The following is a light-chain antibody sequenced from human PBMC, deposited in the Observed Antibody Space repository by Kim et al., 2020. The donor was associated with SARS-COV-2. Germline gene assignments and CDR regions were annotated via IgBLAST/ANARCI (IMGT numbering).Light chain of an antibody. CDR2: DNN. CDR3: GTWDSSLSAVV. Sequence: GQKVTTSCPGSSSNIGNNDVSWYQQLPGTAPKLLIYDNNKRPSGIPDRFSGSKSGTSATLGITGLQTGDEADYYCGTWDSSLSAVVFGGGTQLTVL. V-gene: IGLV1-51*01. CDR1: SSNIGNND. J-gene: IGLJ2*01.